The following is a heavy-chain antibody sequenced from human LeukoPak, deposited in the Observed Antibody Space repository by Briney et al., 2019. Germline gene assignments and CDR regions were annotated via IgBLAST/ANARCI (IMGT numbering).Heavy chain of an antibody. J-gene: IGHJ3*02. CDR1: GYTFTSYG. V-gene: IGHV1-18*01. Sequence: ASVKVSCKASGYTFTSYGISWVRQAPGQGLEWMGWISAYNGNTNYAQKLQGRVTMTTDTSTSTAYMELRSLRSDDTAVYYCARDPREAQLLVAFDIWGQGTMVTVSS. CDR3: ARDPREAQLLVAFDI. D-gene: IGHD2-2*01. CDR2: ISAYNGNT.